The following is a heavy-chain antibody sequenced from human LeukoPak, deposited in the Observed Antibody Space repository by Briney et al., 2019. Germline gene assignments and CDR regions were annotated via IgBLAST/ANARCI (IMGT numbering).Heavy chain of an antibody. D-gene: IGHD3-10*01. J-gene: IGHJ4*02. Sequence: GSLRLSCAASGFTFSSYSMNWVRQAPGKGLEWVPSISSSSSYIYYADSVKGRFTISRDNAKNSLYLQMNSLRAEDTAVYYCAREMYYYGSGRPFDYWGQGTLVTVSS. CDR1: GFTFSSYS. CDR3: AREMYYYGSGRPFDY. CDR2: ISSSSSYI. V-gene: IGHV3-21*01.